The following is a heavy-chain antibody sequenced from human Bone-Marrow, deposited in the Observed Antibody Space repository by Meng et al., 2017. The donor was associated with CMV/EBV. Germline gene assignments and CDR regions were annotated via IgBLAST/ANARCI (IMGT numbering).Heavy chain of an antibody. CDR3: SFASYSSSLTPQFDP. D-gene: IGHD6-13*01. J-gene: IGHJ5*02. CDR2: INPSGGST. Sequence: ASVKVSCKASGYTFTNYYMHWVRQAPGQGLEWMGIINPSGGSTSYAQKFQGIVTMTRDTSTSTVYMELSSLRSEDTAVYYCSFASYSSSLTPQFDPWGQGTLVTVSS. V-gene: IGHV1-46*01. CDR1: GYTFTNYY.